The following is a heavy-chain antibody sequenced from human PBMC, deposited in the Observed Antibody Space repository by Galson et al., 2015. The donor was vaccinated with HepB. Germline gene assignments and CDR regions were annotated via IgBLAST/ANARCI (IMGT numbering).Heavy chain of an antibody. CDR3: AKDRRITVARGGFDP. CDR1: GFTFSSYA. CDR2: ISNSGDNT. J-gene: IGHJ5*02. D-gene: IGHD3-10*01. V-gene: IGHV3-23*01. Sequence: SLRLSCAASGFTFSSYAMNWVRQAPGKGLEWVSTISNSGDNTYYADSVKGRFTISRDNSKNTLYLQMNSLRAEDTAVYYCAKDRRITVARGGFDPWGQGTLVTVSS.